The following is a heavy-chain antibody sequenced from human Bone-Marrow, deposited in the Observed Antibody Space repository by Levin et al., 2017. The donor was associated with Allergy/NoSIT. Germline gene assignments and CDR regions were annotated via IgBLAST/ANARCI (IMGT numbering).Heavy chain of an antibody. Sequence: PGGSLRLSCKTSGYTFTSYYMHWVRQAPGQGLEWMGIINPSGGSTSYAQKFQGRLTMTRDTSTSTVYMELSSLRSEDTAVYYCARGSTSGYGSSWYYWGQGTLVTVSS. CDR3: ARGSTSGYGSSWYY. J-gene: IGHJ4*02. CDR1: GYTFTSYY. CDR2: INPSGGST. V-gene: IGHV1-46*01. D-gene: IGHD6-13*01.